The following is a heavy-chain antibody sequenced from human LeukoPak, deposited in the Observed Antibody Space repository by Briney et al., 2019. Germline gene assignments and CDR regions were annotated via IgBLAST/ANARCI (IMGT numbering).Heavy chain of an antibody. V-gene: IGHV3-30-3*01. D-gene: IGHD6-13*01. J-gene: IGHJ4*02. CDR2: ISYDGSNK. Sequence: GGSLRLSCAASGFTFSSYAMHWVRQAPGKGLEWVAVISYDGSNKYYADSVKGRFTISRDNSKNTLYLQMNSLRAEDTAVYYCARDPEQLYYFDYWGQGTLVAVSS. CDR1: GFTFSSYA. CDR3: ARDPEQLYYFDY.